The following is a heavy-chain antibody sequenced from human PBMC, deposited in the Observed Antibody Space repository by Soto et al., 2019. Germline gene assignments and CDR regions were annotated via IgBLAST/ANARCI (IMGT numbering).Heavy chain of an antibody. D-gene: IGHD2-15*01. CDR3: ARQTQPYCSGGSCYALHYFDY. Sequence: QLQLQESGPGLVKPSETLPLTCTVSVGSFRSGTYYWGWIRNPPGKGLEGIGYCYYGGITYYNPSLKSRVTISIDTSKNQFSLKLSSVTAADTAVYYCARQTQPYCSGGSCYALHYFDYWGQGTLVTVSS. CDR1: VGSFRSGTYY. V-gene: IGHV4-39*01. J-gene: IGHJ4*02. CDR2: CYYGGIT.